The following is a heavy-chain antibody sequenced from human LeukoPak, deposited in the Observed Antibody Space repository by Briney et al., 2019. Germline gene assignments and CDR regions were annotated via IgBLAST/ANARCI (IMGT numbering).Heavy chain of an antibody. V-gene: IGHV3-74*03. CDR2: INEDGTDS. Sequence: GGSLRLSCTASGFTLSGHWIHRVRQAPGMGLVWVSRINEDGTDSMYAESVKGRFTISRDNAKNTVYLQMNSLRAEDTAVYYCVRDETLWTLDWWGQGTLVSVSS. J-gene: IGHJ4*02. CDR3: VRDETLWTLDW. D-gene: IGHD1-1*01. CDR1: GFTLSGHW.